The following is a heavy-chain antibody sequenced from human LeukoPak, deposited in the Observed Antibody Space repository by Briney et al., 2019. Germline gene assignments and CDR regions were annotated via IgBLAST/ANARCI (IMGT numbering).Heavy chain of an antibody. CDR3: AKDYWVEQWLVGANWFDP. V-gene: IGHV3-23*01. D-gene: IGHD6-19*01. CDR1: GFTFSSYG. J-gene: IGHJ5*02. CDR2: ISGSGGST. Sequence: GGTLRLSCAASGFTFSSYGMSWVRQAPGKGLEWVSAISGSGGSTYYADSVKGRFTISRDNSKNTLYLQMNSLRAEDAAVYYCAKDYWVEQWLVGANWFDPWGQGTLVTVSS.